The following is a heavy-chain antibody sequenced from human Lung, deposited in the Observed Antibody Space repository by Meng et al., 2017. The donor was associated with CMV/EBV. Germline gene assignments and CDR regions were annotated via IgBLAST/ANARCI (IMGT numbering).Heavy chain of an antibody. Sequence: WLSGLVRPSATLSLSCSVYGVTVRVSHWSGIRHPPGKALECIGEINHSASTNYNPSLKSRVTISVDTSKNQFSLKLCSVTAADTAVYYCARGFLSFVRVFDYWGQGTLVTVSS. D-gene: IGHD2/OR15-2a*01. V-gene: IGHV4-34*01. CDR1: GVTVRVSH. CDR3: ARGFLSFVRVFDY. J-gene: IGHJ4*02. CDR2: INHSAST.